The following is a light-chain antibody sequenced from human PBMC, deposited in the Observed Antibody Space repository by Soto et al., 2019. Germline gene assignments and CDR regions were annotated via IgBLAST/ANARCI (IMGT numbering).Light chain of an antibody. Sequence: DIQMTQSPSAMSASVGDRVTITCRASQDISNFLAWFQQKPGKVPQRLIYAASSLQSGVPSRFSGSGSGTELTLTSSSLQPEDFATYYSLQHNRYPWTFGKGTKVEIK. CDR3: LQHNRYPWT. CDR2: AAS. J-gene: IGKJ1*01. CDR1: QDISNF. V-gene: IGKV1-17*03.